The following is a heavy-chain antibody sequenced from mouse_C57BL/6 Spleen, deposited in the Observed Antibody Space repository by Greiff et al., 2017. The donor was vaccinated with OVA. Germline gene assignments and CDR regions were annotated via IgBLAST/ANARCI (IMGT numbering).Heavy chain of an antibody. D-gene: IGHD4-1*01. Sequence: EVQLQQSGPELVKPGASVKISCKASGYTFTDYYMNWVKQSHGKSLEWIGDINPNNGGTSYNQKFKGKATLTVDKSSSTAYMELRSLTSEDSAVYYCASANWVYYFDYWGQGTTLTVSS. CDR2: INPNNGGT. CDR1: GYTFTDYY. CDR3: ASANWVYYFDY. J-gene: IGHJ2*01. V-gene: IGHV1-26*01.